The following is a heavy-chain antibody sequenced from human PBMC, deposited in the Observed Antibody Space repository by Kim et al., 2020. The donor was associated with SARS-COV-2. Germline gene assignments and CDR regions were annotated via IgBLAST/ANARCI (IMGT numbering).Heavy chain of an antibody. CDR1: GGSISSSNW. Sequence: SETLSLTFAVSGGSISSSNWWSWVRQPPGKGLEWIGEIYHSGSTNYNPSLKSRVTISVDKSKNQFSLKLSSVTAADTAVYYCARGVLWFGELRPHFDYWGQGTLVTVSS. J-gene: IGHJ4*02. CDR2: IYHSGST. D-gene: IGHD3-10*01. V-gene: IGHV4-4*02. CDR3: ARGVLWFGELRPHFDY.